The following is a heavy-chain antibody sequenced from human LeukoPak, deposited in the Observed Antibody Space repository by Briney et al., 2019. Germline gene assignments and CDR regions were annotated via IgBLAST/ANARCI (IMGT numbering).Heavy chain of an antibody. CDR1: GFTFSSYA. V-gene: IGHV3-30-3*01. D-gene: IGHD5-18*01. Sequence: GSLRLSCAASGFTFSSYAMHWVRQAPGKGLEWVAVISYDGSNKYYADSVKGRFTISRDNSKNTLYLQMNSLRAEDTAVYYCARETARYSYGYVVGLDYWGQGTLVTVSS. J-gene: IGHJ4*02. CDR2: ISYDGSNK. CDR3: ARETARYSYGYVVGLDY.